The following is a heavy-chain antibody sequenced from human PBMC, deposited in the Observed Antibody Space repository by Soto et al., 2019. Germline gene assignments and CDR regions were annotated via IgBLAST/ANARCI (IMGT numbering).Heavy chain of an antibody. CDR1: GFTFSSYG. CDR3: GHGPQEGAQPAGFDY. D-gene: IGHD1-26*01. CDR2: ISYDGSNK. V-gene: IGHV3-30*03. Sequence: QVQLVESGGGVVQPGRSLRLSCAASGFTFSSYGMHWVRQAPGKGLEWVAVISYDGSNKYYADSVKGRFTISRDNSKNALNRHMNSLGVEDAAVYYCGHGPQEGAQPAGFDYWGQGTLVTVSS. J-gene: IGHJ4*02.